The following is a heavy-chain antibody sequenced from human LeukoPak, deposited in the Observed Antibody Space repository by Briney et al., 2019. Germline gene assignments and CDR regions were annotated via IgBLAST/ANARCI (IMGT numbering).Heavy chain of an antibody. V-gene: IGHV3-30*18. D-gene: IGHD3-10*01. CDR2: LTYDGTNE. CDR1: GFTFGDYG. CDR3: AKGYFGSGSPDYFDY. Sequence: GGSLRLSCAASGFTFGDYGMHWVRQAPGKGLEWLTLLTYDGTNEYYADSVKGRFAISRDNSKNTLFLQMNSLRPEGTAVYYCAKGYFGSGSPDYFDYWGQGTLVTVSS. J-gene: IGHJ4*02.